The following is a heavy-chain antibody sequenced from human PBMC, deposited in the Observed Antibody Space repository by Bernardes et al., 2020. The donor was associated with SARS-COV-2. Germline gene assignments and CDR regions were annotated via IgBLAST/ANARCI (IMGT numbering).Heavy chain of an antibody. D-gene: IGHD3-22*01. CDR2: IKRKTDGGTT. J-gene: IGHJ4*02. CDR1: GFTFSSYA. V-gene: IGHV3-15*07. Sequence: GGSLRLSCAASGFTFSSYAMHWVRQAPGKGLEWVGHIKRKTDGGTTDYAAPVKGRFTISGDDSKNTMYLQMNSLKTEDTAVYYCTTGAEIYYDSSGFSYYFDFWGQGTLVTVSS. CDR3: TTGAEIYYDSSGFSYYFDF.